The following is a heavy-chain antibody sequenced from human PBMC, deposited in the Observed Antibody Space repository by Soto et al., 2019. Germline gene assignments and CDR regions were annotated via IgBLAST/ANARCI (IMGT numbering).Heavy chain of an antibody. J-gene: IGHJ4*02. CDR2: IKSKTDGGTT. V-gene: IGHV3-15*07. CDR3: TTMYYYGSGPSY. CDR1: GFTFSNAW. Sequence: GGSLRLSCAASGFTFSNAWMNWVRQAPGKGLEWVGRIKSKTDGGTTDYAAPVKGRFTISRDDSKNTLYLQMNSLKTEDTAMYYCTTMYYYGSGPSYWGQGTLVTVSS. D-gene: IGHD3-10*01.